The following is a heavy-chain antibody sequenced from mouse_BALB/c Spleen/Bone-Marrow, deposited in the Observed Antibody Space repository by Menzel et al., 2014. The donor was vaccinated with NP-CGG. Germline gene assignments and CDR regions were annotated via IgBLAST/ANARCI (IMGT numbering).Heavy chain of an antibody. CDR1: GFSLTSYG. Sequence: VKLVESGPSLVQPSQSLSITCTVSGFSLTSYGVHWVRQSPGKGLEWLGVVWRGGSTDYNAAFMSRLSITKDNSKSQVFFKMNSLQADDTAIYYCAKRGNYGYLDYWGQGTTLTVSS. J-gene: IGHJ2*01. V-gene: IGHV2-5-1*01. CDR2: VWRGGST. CDR3: AKRGNYGYLDY. D-gene: IGHD2-1*01.